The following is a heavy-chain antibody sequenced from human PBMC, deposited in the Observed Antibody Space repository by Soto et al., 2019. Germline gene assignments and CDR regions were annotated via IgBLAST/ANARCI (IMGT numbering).Heavy chain of an antibody. CDR3: ARNYYDSGGVFDY. V-gene: IGHV3-53*01. J-gene: IGHJ4*02. CDR2: IYSGGST. D-gene: IGHD3-22*01. Sequence: PGGSLRLSCAASGFTVSSNYMSWVRQAPGKGLEWVSVIYSGGSTYYADSVKGRFTISRDNSKNTLYLQMNSLRAEDTAVYYCARNYYDSGGVFDYWGQGTLVTVSS. CDR1: GFTVSSNY.